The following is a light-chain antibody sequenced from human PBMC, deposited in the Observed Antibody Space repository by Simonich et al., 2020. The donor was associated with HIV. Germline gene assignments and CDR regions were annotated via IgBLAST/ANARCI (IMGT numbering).Light chain of an antibody. CDR2: RKS. J-gene: IGLJ3*02. Sequence: QSVLTQPPSASGTPGQRVTISCSGSSSNIGSNTVNWYQQLPGTAPKLLIYRKSQRPSGVPDRCSAAKSGNSSLLAISVLQSEDEADYYCAAWDDSLNGVFGGGTKLTVL. CDR1: SSNIGSNT. V-gene: IGLV1-44*01. CDR3: AAWDDSLNGV.